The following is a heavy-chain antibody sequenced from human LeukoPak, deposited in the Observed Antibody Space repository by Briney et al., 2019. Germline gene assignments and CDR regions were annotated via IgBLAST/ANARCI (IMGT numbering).Heavy chain of an antibody. CDR1: GFTFSSYG. CDR2: ISYDGRTK. Sequence: VQPGRSLRLSCAASGFTFSSYGMHWVRQAPGKGLEWVAVISYDGRTKYYADSVNGRFSISRDNSKNTLYLQMNSLRAEDTAVYYCAKAGHCGGDCYSIMDYWGQGTLATVSS. J-gene: IGHJ4*02. D-gene: IGHD2-21*02. V-gene: IGHV3-30*18. CDR3: AKAGHCGGDCYSIMDY.